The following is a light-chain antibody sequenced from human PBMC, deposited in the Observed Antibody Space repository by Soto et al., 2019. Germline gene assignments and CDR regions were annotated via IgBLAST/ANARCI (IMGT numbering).Light chain of an antibody. CDR3: SSSTSSSPFV. V-gene: IGLV2-14*01. J-gene: IGLJ1*01. Sequence: QSALTQPASVSGSPGQSITISCTGTSSDVGGYNYVSWYQQHPGKAPKLMMYEVSNRPSGVSNRFSGSKSGNTASLTLSGLQAEDEADYYCSSSTSSSPFVFVNGTKVTVL. CDR2: EVS. CDR1: SSDVGGYNY.